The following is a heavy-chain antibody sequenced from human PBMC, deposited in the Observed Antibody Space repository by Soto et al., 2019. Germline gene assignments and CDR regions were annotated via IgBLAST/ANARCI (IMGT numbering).Heavy chain of an antibody. Sequence: PSETLSLTCAVNGGSFRDYYWSWIRQPPGKGLEWIGHIYYSGNTDYNPSLKSRLAISIDTSKNQFSLKLSSVTAADTAVYFCAREGGESSDGLYYFDSWGQGSLVTVSS. CDR3: AREGGESSDGLYYFDS. CDR2: IYYSGNT. V-gene: IGHV4-34*09. D-gene: IGHD3-16*01. J-gene: IGHJ4*02. CDR1: GGSFRDYY.